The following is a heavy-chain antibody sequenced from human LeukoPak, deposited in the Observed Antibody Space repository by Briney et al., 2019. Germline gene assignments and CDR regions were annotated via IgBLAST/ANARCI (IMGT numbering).Heavy chain of an antibody. Sequence: SETLSLTCTVSGGSISSYYWSWIRQPAGKGLEWIGRIYTSGSTNYNPSLKSRATMSVGTSKNQFSLKLSSVTAADTAVYYCARNYYDSSGYRGDWFDPWGQGTLVTVSS. V-gene: IGHV4-4*07. CDR2: IYTSGST. J-gene: IGHJ5*02. CDR1: GGSISSYY. D-gene: IGHD3-22*01. CDR3: ARNYYDSSGYRGDWFDP.